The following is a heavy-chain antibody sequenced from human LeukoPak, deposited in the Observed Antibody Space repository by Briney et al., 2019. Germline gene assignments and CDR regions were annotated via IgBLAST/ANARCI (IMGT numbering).Heavy chain of an antibody. V-gene: IGHV3-21*01. J-gene: IGHJ3*02. CDR1: GFTFSGSA. CDR3: ARDPPGAFDI. CDR2: ISSSGSYI. Sequence: GGSLRLSCAASGFTFSGSAIHWVRQASGKGLEWVSSISSSGSYIYYADSVKGRFTISRDNAKNSLYLQMNSLRAEDTAVYYCARDPPGAFDIWGQGTMVTVSS.